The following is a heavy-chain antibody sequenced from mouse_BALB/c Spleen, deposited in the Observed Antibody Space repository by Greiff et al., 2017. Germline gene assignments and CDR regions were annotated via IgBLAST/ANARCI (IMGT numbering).Heavy chain of an antibody. D-gene: IGHD2-14*01. CDR3: ARDNYRYDGWFAY. Sequence: QVQLQQSGPGLVAPSQSLSITCTVSGFSLTSYGVHWVRQPPGKGLEWLGVIWAGGSTNYNSALMSRLSISKDNSKSQVFLKMNSLQTDDTAMYYCARDNYRYDGWFAYWGQGTLVTVSA. CDR1: GFSLTSYG. J-gene: IGHJ3*01. V-gene: IGHV2-9*02. CDR2: IWAGGST.